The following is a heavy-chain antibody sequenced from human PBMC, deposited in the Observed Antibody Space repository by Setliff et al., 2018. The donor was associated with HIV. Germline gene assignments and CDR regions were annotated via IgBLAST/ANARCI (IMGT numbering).Heavy chain of an antibody. Sequence: ASVKVSCKASGDTFNNYAIGWVRQAPGQGLEWMGGILPVSGAANYAQKFQGRVTITADETTATFYMEMSTLRSEDTAVYYCGRQLSNALESWGQGTLVTVSS. CDR1: GDTFNNYA. CDR3: GRQLSNALES. V-gene: IGHV1-69*13. J-gene: IGHJ4*02. D-gene: IGHD1-1*01. CDR2: ILPVSGAA.